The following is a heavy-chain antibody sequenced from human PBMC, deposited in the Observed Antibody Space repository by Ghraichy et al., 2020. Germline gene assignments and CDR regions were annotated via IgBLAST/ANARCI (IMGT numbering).Heavy chain of an antibody. V-gene: IGHV3-48*02. CDR1: GFTFSSYS. D-gene: IGHD3-22*01. CDR3: ARVPISMILVAEGGMDV. CDR2: ISSSSSTI. J-gene: IGHJ6*02. Sequence: GGSLRLSCAASGFTFSSYSMNWVRQAPGKGLEWVSYISSSSSTIYYADSVKGRFTISRDNAKNSLYLQMNSLRDEDTAVYYCARVPISMILVAEGGMDVWGQGTTVTVSS.